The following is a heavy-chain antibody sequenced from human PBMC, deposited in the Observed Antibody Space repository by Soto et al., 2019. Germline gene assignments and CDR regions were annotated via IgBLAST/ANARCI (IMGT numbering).Heavy chain of an antibody. Sequence: SETLSLTCAVSGGTLSGYYWTWIRQSPGKGLECIGEIFHSGNINYNPSLKGRVTISVDTSKNHFSLNLASVTAADTAVYSCQHSTSFRKGAFDIWGPGTTVTVSS. CDR2: IFHSGNI. J-gene: IGHJ3*02. V-gene: IGHV4-34*08. CDR1: GGTLSGYY. CDR3: QHSTSFRKGAFDI. D-gene: IGHD2-2*01.